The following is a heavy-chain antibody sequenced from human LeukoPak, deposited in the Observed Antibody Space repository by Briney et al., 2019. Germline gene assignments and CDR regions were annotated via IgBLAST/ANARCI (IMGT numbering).Heavy chain of an antibody. CDR1: RGSSSHY. CDR3: ARADGYTYGLDY. V-gene: IGHV4-59*11. J-gene: IGHJ4*02. CDR2: IHYTGIT. Sequence: SETPSLTCTVSRGSSSHYWTWIRQPPGKGLECIGYIHYTGITNYNPSLESRVTISLDTSKNQFSLKLRSVTAADTAVYYCARADGYTYGLDYWGQGTLVTVSS. D-gene: IGHD5-18*01.